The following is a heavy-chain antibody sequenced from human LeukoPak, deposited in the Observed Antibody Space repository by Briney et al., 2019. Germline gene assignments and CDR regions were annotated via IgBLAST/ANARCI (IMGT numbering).Heavy chain of an antibody. Sequence: SETLSLTCTVSAYSISSGYYWGWVRQPPGKGLEWIASIYHSGSAYYNPSLKSRVTISVDTSKNQFSLKLSSVTAADTAVYYCARDSTWGWWYFDLWGRGTLVTVSS. CDR3: ARDSTWGWWYFDL. D-gene: IGHD2-2*01. CDR1: AYSISSGYY. CDR2: IYHSGSA. V-gene: IGHV4-38-2*02. J-gene: IGHJ2*01.